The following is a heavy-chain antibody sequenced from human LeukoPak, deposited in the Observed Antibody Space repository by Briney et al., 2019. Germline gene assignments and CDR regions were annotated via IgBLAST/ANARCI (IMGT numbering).Heavy chain of an antibody. CDR1: GGSFSGYY. V-gene: IGHV4-34*01. CDR3: ARGKTWTYCSGGSCSRYYYYGMDV. Sequence: SETLSLTCAVYGGSFSGYYWSWIRQPPGKGLGWIGEINHSGSTNYNPSLKSRVTISVDTSKNQFSLKLSSVTAADTAVYYCARGKTWTYCSGGSCSRYYYYGMDVWGKGTTVTVSS. D-gene: IGHD2-15*01. J-gene: IGHJ6*04. CDR2: INHSGST.